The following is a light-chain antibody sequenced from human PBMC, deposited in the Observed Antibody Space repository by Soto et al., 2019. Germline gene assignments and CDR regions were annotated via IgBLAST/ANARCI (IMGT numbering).Light chain of an antibody. V-gene: IGLV3-25*02. CDR1: ALPKQY. Sequence: SYELTQPPSVSVSPGQTARITCSGDALPKQYAYWYQQKPGQAPVLVIYKDSERPSGIPERFSGSSSGTTVTLTISGVQVEDEADYYCQSADSSGTYVVFGGGTQLTVL. J-gene: IGLJ2*01. CDR3: QSADSSGTYVV. CDR2: KDS.